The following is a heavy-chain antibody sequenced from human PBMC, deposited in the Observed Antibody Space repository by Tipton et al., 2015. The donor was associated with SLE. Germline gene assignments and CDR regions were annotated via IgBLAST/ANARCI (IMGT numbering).Heavy chain of an antibody. Sequence: SLRLSCEASGFTFSSYWMSWVRQAPGKGLEWVANIKLDGSEKYYVDSVKGRFTFSRDNAKNSLYLQMNSLRAEDTAVYYCARERNGAFDIWGQGTMVTVSS. CDR2: IKLDGSEK. CDR3: ARERNGAFDI. V-gene: IGHV3-7*01. CDR1: GFTFSSYW. J-gene: IGHJ3*02.